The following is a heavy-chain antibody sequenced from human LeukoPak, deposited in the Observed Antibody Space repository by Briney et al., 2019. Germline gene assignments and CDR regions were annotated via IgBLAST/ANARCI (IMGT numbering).Heavy chain of an antibody. CDR2: ISSSGSTI. CDR3: AREVATQDYYYYMDV. V-gene: IGHV3-11*01. CDR1: GFTFSDYY. D-gene: IGHD4-23*01. J-gene: IGHJ6*03. Sequence: GGSLRLSCAASGFTFSDYYMSWIRQAPGKGLEWVSYISSSGSTIYYADSVRGRFTISRDNAKNSPYLQMTSLRAEDTAFYYCAREVATQDYYYYMDVWGKGTTVTVSS.